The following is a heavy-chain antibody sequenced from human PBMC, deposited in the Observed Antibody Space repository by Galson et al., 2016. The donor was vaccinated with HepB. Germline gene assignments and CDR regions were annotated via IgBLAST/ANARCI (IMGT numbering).Heavy chain of an antibody. CDR3: VKGGGNYLAY. CDR2: ISWNGGFA. Sequence: LRLSCAASGFTFDDYTMHWVRQAPGKGPEWVSLISWNGGFAYYADSVKGRFTVSRDNSKNSLSLQMNGLASEDTALYYCVKGGGNYLAYWGQGTLVTVSS. V-gene: IGHV3-43*01. CDR1: GFTFDDYT. J-gene: IGHJ4*02. D-gene: IGHD3-16*01.